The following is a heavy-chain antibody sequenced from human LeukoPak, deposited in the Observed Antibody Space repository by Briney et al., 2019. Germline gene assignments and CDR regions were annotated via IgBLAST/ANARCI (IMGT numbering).Heavy chain of an antibody. CDR3: ARTLDTAIQTYWYFDL. Sequence: SETLSLTCTVSGGSISSYYWSWIRRPAGKGLEWIGRIYTSGSTNYNPSLKSRVTMSVDTSKNQFSLKLSSVTAADTAVYYCARTLDTAIQTYWYFDLWGRGTLVTVSS. CDR1: GGSISSYY. CDR2: IYTSGST. V-gene: IGHV4-4*07. D-gene: IGHD5-18*01. J-gene: IGHJ2*01.